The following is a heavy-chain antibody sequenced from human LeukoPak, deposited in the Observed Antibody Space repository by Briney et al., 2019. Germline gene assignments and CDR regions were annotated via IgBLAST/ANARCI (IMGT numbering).Heavy chain of an antibody. Sequence: GGSLRLSCAASGFTVSSYYMSWVRQAPGKGLEWLSIIYSGGSTYYADSVKGRFTISRDNSKNTLYLQMNSLRAEDTAVYYCARDGMTIPFDYWGQGTLVTVSS. CDR2: IYSGGST. CDR1: GFTVSSYY. J-gene: IGHJ4*02. V-gene: IGHV3-53*01. CDR3: ARDGMTIPFDY. D-gene: IGHD2-21*01.